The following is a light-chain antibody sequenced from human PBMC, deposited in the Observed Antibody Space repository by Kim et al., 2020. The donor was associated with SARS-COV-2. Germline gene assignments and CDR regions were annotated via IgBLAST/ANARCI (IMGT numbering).Light chain of an antibody. V-gene: IGKV3-15*01. J-gene: IGKJ4*01. Sequence: ETVMTQSPATLSVSPGERATLSCRASQSVTNNYLAWYQQKPGQAPRLLIHGASTRATGIPARFSGSGSGTEFTLTISSLQSEDFAVYYCQQYNKWPLTFGGGTKVDIK. CDR3: QQYNKWPLT. CDR1: QSVTNN. CDR2: GAS.